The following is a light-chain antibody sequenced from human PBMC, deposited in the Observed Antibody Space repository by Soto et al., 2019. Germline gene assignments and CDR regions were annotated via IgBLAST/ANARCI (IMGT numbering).Light chain of an antibody. V-gene: IGKV1-39*01. CDR2: AAS. Sequence: DIQMTQSPSSLSASVGDRVTITCRASQSISSYLNWYQQKPGKAPKVLIYAASSLQSWVPSRFSGSGSGTDFTLTISSLQPADFATYYCQHRYSTPFTFGPGTTVDIK. CDR1: QSISSY. J-gene: IGKJ3*01. CDR3: QHRYSTPFT.